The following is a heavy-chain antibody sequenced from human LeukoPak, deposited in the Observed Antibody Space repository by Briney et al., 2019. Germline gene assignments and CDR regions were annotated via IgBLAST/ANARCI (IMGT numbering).Heavy chain of an antibody. V-gene: IGHV4-34*01. CDR1: GGSFSGYY. CDR2: INHSGST. J-gene: IGHJ4*02. CDR3: ARGRSHRGYSYGYGY. Sequence: NPSETLSLTCAVYGGSFSGYYWSWIRQPPGQGLEWIGEINHSGSTNYNPSLKSRVTISVDTSKNQFSLKLSSVTAADTAVYYCARGRSHRGYSYGYGYWGQGTLVTVSS. D-gene: IGHD5-18*01.